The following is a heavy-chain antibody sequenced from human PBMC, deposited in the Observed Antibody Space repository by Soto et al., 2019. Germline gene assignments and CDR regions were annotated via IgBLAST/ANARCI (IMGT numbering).Heavy chain of an antibody. V-gene: IGHV1-3*01. CDR3: ARDSRSCRCFDS. CDR1: GYPFTIYA. Sequence: ASVKVSCKASGYPFTIYAIHWVRQAPGQSLEWMGWINPGNGDTKYSQIFQGRVTITWDTSARTAYMDLSSLISEDTADYYCARDSRSCRCFDSLGQRARVTVSS. J-gene: IGHJ4*02. CDR2: INPGNGDT. D-gene: IGHD2-15*01.